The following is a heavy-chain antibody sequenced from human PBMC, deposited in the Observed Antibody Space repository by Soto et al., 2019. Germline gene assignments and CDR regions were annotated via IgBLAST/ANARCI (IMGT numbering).Heavy chain of an antibody. D-gene: IGHD1-1*01. J-gene: IGHJ4*02. V-gene: IGHV4-30-4*01. Sequence: QVQLQESGPGLVKPSQTLSLTCSVSGGSIISDEYYWTWIRQPPGGGLEWIGHVYYTGSTSYGPSLKSRLTISVDTSKNQFSLRLNSVSAADTAVYYCARDRSNSPDLLDSWGRGTLVTVSS. CDR2: VYYTGST. CDR1: GGSIISDEYY. CDR3: ARDRSNSPDLLDS.